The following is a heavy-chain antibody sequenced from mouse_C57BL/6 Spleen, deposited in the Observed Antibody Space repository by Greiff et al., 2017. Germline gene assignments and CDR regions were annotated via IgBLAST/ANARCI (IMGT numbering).Heavy chain of an antibody. Sequence: EVQVVESGPELVKPGASVKMSCKASGYTFTDYNMHWVQQSHGKSLEWIGYINPNNGGTSYNQKFKGKATLTVNKSSSTAYMELRSLTSEDSAVYYCAREGNDYLDYWGQGTTLTVSS. CDR1: GYTFTDYN. J-gene: IGHJ2*01. CDR2: INPNNGGT. CDR3: AREGNDYLDY. V-gene: IGHV1-22*01. D-gene: IGHD2-4*01.